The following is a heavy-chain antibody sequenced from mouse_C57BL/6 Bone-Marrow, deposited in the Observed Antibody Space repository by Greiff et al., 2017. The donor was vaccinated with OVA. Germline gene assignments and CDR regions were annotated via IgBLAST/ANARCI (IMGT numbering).Heavy chain of an antibody. Sequence: EVMLVESGGGLVQPGDSLSLSCAASGFTFTNYYMSWVRQPPGKALEWLAFIRNKPNGSTTEYSASVKGRFTISRDNSQIILYLPMNALRAEDSATSYCARYKGRVAVYYFDYWGQGTALTVSS. CDR1: GFTFTNYY. CDR3: ARYKGRVAVYYFDY. V-gene: IGHV7-3*01. CDR2: IRNKPNGSTT. D-gene: IGHD1-1*01. J-gene: IGHJ2*01.